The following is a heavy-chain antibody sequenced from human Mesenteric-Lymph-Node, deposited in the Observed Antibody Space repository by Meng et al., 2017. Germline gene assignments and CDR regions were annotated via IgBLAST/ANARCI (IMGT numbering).Heavy chain of an antibody. CDR3: ARGQKGYFDL. CDR1: GGSISSGGYY. CDR2: IYYSGST. Sequence: QVQLQESGPGLLKPSQTLSLTFTVSGGSISSGGYYWSWIRQHPGKGLEWIGYIYYSGSTYYNPSLKSRITISVDTSKNQFSLKLSSVTAADTAVYYCARGQKGYFDLWGRGTLVTVSS. V-gene: IGHV4-30-4*08. J-gene: IGHJ2*01.